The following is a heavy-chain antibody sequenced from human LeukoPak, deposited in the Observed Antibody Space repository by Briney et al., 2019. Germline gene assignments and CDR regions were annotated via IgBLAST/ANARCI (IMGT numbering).Heavy chain of an antibody. V-gene: IGHV3-30*18. CDR1: GFTFSSYG. J-gene: IGHJ4*02. Sequence: GRSLRLSCAASGFTFSSYGMHWVRQAPGKGLEWVAVISYDGSNKYYADSVKGRFTISRDNSKNTLYLQMNSLRAEDTAVYYCAKVGTMVRGYYFDYWGQGTLVTVSS. CDR2: ISYDGSNK. CDR3: AKVGTMVRGYYFDY. D-gene: IGHD3-10*01.